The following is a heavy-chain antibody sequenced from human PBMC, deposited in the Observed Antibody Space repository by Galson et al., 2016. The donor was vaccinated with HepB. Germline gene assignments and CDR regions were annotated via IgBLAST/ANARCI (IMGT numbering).Heavy chain of an antibody. D-gene: IGHD6-13*01. J-gene: IGHJ4*02. Sequence: SLRLSCAASGITFRTYNMNWVRQAPGKGLEWVSSISRGSSYIYYADSMKGRFTVSRDISTNTLFLQMNSLTAEDTAVYYCAKDQLFRVSSWFSFHFWGQGTLVTVSS. V-gene: IGHV3-21*01. CDR1: GITFRTYN. CDR3: AKDQLFRVSSWFSFHF. CDR2: ISRGSSYI.